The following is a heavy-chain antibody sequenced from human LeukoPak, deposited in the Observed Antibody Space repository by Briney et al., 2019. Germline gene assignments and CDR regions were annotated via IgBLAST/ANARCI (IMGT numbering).Heavy chain of an antibody. CDR2: LSYSGSA. CDR3: ARLGRDAFDI. J-gene: IGHJ3*02. CDR1: GFTFTSYS. Sequence: GSLRLSCAASGFTFTSYSMTWVRQPPGKGLEWIASLSYSGSAYFNPSLKNRVTISVDTSKNQFSLKLRSVTAADSSVYYCARLGRDAFDIWGQGTMVVVSS. V-gene: IGHV4-39*01.